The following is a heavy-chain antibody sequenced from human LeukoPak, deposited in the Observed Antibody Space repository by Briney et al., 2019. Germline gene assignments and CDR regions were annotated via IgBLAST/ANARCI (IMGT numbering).Heavy chain of an antibody. J-gene: IGHJ4*02. Sequence: ASAKVSCKASGYTFTSYAMHWVRQALGQRLEWMGCINAGNGNTKYSQKFQGRVTITRDTSASTAYMELSSLRSEDTAVYYCARDWNCSGDSCYTFVYWGQRTLVTVSS. CDR1: GYTFTSYA. CDR3: ARDWNCSGDSCYTFVY. D-gene: IGHD2-15*01. V-gene: IGHV1-3*01. CDR2: INAGNGNT.